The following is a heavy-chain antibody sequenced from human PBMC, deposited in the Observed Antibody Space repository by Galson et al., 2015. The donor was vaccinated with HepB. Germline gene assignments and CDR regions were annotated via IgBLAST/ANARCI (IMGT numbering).Heavy chain of an antibody. CDR2: ISHSGGST. CDR3: ATGGTMVTTKFDC. D-gene: IGHD4-17*01. CDR1: GFTFTSYG. J-gene: IGHJ4*02. Sequence: SLRLSCAASGFTFTSYGLSWVRQAPGKGLEWVSAISHSGGSTYYVDSVKGRFTISRDNSKNTLYLQMNSLRAEDTAVYYCATGGTMVTTKFDCWGQGTLVTVSS. V-gene: IGHV3-23*01.